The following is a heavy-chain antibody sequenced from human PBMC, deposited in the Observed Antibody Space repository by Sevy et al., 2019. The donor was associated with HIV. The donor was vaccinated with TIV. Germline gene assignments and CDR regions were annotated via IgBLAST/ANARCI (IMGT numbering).Heavy chain of an antibody. V-gene: IGHV3-30-3*01. D-gene: IGHD3-3*01. CDR2: ISYDGSNK. Sequence: GGSLRLSCAASGFTFSSYAMHWVRQAPGKGLEWVAVISYDGSNKYYADSVKGRFTISRDNSKNTLYLQMNSLRAEDTAVYYCARGSKYDFWSGYYHPFQYWYFDLWGRCTLVTVSS. CDR3: ARGSKYDFWSGYYHPFQYWYFDL. CDR1: GFTFSSYA. J-gene: IGHJ2*01.